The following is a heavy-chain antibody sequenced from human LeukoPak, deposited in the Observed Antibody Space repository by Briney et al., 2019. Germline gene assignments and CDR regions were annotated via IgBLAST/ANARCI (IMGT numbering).Heavy chain of an antibody. CDR2: INPNSGGT. CDR1: GYTFTGYY. D-gene: IGHD1-26*01. Sequence: GASVKVSCKASGYTFTGYYMHWVRQAPGQGLEWMGWINPNSGGTNYAQKFQGRVTMTRDTSISTAYMELSRLRSDDTAVYYCARDRPDSGSYRGAPGYWGQGTLVTVSS. V-gene: IGHV1-2*02. CDR3: ARDRPDSGSYRGAPGY. J-gene: IGHJ4*02.